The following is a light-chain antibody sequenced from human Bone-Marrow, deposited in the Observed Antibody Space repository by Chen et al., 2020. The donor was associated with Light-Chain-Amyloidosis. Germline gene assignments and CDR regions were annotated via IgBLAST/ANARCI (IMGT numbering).Light chain of an antibody. CDR3: QSADSSGTYEVI. V-gene: IGLV3-25*03. Sequence: SYELTQPPSVSVSPGQTARITCSGDDLPTKYAYWYQQKPGPAPVLVIHRDTERPSGISDRFSGSSSGTTATLTISGVQGEDEADYHCQSADSSGTYEVIFGGGTKLTVL. J-gene: IGLJ2*01. CDR2: RDT. CDR1: DLPTKY.